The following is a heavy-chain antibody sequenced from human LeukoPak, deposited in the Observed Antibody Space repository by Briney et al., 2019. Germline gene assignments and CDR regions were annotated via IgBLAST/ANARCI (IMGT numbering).Heavy chain of an antibody. CDR1: GGSMSSSTYY. CDR3: ARHLGIQLWFLDY. Sequence: SETLSLTCTVSGGSMSSSTYYWGWIRQPPGKGLEWIGSIYHSGSTYYNPSLKSRVTISVDTSKNQFSLKLSSVTAADTAVYYCARHLGIQLWFLDYWGPGTLVTVSS. D-gene: IGHD5-18*01. J-gene: IGHJ4*02. CDR2: IYHSGST. V-gene: IGHV4-39*01.